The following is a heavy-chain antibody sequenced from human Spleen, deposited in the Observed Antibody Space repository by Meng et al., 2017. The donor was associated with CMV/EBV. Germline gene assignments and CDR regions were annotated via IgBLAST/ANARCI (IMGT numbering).Heavy chain of an antibody. D-gene: IGHD3-3*01. CDR1: GFTFSYYG. Sequence: GGSLRLSCAASGFTFSYYGMHWVRQVPGKGLEWVAVIWYDGSNDYYSDSVRGRFTISRDNSKSMLFLQMNSLRVDDTAVYYCARGACQAIFGVVRCYYGMDVWGQGTTVTVSS. CDR3: ARGACQAIFGVVRCYYGMDV. V-gene: IGHV3-33*01. CDR2: IWYDGSND. J-gene: IGHJ6*02.